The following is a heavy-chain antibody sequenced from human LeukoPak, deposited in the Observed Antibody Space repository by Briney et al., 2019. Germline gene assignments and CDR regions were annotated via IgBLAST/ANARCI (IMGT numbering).Heavy chain of an antibody. D-gene: IGHD4/OR15-4a*01. V-gene: IGHV3-48*03. CDR3: ARGSAMTIGN. CDR2: ITGDSTI. J-gene: IGHJ4*02. Sequence: GGSLRLSCAASGFTFSSYAMNWVRQAAGKGLEWVSHITGDSTIYYADSVRGRFTISRDNAKNSLFLQMNSLRSDDTAVYYCARGSAMTIGNWGQGTLVTVSS. CDR1: GFTFSSYA.